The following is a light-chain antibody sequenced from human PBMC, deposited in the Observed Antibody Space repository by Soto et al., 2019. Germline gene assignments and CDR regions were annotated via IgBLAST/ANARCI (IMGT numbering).Light chain of an antibody. CDR1: SSNIGAGYD. CDR3: QSYDSRLTAYV. Sequence: QSVLTQPPSVSGAPGQRVTISCTGSSSNIGAGYDVQWYQQLPGTSPKLLIYGDINRASGVPDRFSGSKSGTSASLAITGLQAEDEADYYCQSYDSRLTAYVFGTGTRSPS. J-gene: IGLJ1*01. CDR2: GDI. V-gene: IGLV1-40*01.